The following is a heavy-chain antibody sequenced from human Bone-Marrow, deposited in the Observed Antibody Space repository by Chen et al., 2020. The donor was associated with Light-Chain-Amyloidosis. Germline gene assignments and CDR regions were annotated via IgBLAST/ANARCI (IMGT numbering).Heavy chain of an antibody. CDR3: AKDPLHSSSGAFDI. CDR1: GFTFGDYA. Sequence: EVQLVESGGGLVQPGRSLRLSCAASGFTFGDYAMHWVRQAPGKGREWVSGISWNSGSIGYADSVKGRFTISSDNAKNSLYLQMNSLRAEDMSLYYCAKDPLHSSSGAFDIWGQGTMVTVSS. V-gene: IGHV3-9*03. J-gene: IGHJ3*02. CDR2: ISWNSGSI. D-gene: IGHD6-6*01.